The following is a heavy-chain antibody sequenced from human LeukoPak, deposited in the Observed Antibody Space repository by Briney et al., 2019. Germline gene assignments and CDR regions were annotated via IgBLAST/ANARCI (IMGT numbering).Heavy chain of an antibody. Sequence: ASVKVSCKASGYTFTSYAMHWVRQTPGQRLEWMGWINAGNGNTKYSQKFQGRVTITRDTSASTAYMELSSLRSEDTAVYYCASSGWYARHWFDPWGQGTLVTVSS. CDR3: ASSGWYARHWFDP. J-gene: IGHJ5*02. CDR2: INAGNGNT. D-gene: IGHD6-13*01. CDR1: GYTFTSYA. V-gene: IGHV1-3*01.